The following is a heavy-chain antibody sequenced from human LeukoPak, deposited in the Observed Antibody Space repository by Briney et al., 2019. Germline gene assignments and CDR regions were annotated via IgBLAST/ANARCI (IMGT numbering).Heavy chain of an antibody. D-gene: IGHD6-19*01. CDR1: GGSTSSYY. CDR2: IYYSGST. J-gene: IGHJ4*02. CDR3: ARERAGL. V-gene: IGHV4-59*12. Sequence: PSETLSLTCTVSGGSTSSYYWSWIRQPPGKGLEWIGYIYYSGSTNYNPSLKSRVTISVDTSKNQLSLKLSSVTAADTAVYYCARERAGLWGQGTLVTVSS.